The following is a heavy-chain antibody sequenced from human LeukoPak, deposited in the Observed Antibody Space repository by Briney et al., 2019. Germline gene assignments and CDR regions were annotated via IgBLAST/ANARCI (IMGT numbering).Heavy chain of an antibody. CDR3: ARGAIYDSSGYRWFDP. CDR2: ISSGSSYT. D-gene: IGHD3-22*01. CDR1: GFTFSSYA. Sequence: GGSLRLSCAASGFTFSSYAMNWVRQAPGKGLEWVSSISSGSSYTNYADSVKGRCTISRDNAKNSLYLQIHSLRAEDTAVYYCARGAIYDSSGYRWFDPWGQGTLVTVSS. V-gene: IGHV3-21*01. J-gene: IGHJ5*02.